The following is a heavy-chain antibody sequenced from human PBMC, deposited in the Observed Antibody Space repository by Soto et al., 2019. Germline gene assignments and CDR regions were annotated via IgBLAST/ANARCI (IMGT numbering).Heavy chain of an antibody. V-gene: IGHV3-13*04. CDR2: SGAAYDP. D-gene: IGHD1-26*01. CDR1: GFPFSTYD. Sequence: GGSLRLSCAASGFPFSTYDWTWARQLQGKGLEWSSTSGAAYDPYYLASVKGRFSVSRDNAQNSLYLQMNGLRVDDTAVYYCARAYLGRLPRRADYYYAMDVWGRGTTVTVSS. CDR3: ARAYLGRLPRRADYYYAMDV. J-gene: IGHJ6*02.